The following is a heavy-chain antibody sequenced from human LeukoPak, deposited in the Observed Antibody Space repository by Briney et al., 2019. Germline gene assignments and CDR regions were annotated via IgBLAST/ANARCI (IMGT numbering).Heavy chain of an antibody. CDR2: TNPNSGGT. CDR3: ASTPLGYCSSTSCPPHYYYYYMDV. Sequence: ASVKVSCKASGYTFTGYYMHWVRQAPGQGLEWMGWTNPNSGGTNYAQKFQGRVTMTRDTSISTAYMELSRLRSDDTAVYYCASTPLGYCSSTSCPPHYYYYYMDVWGKGTTVTVSS. D-gene: IGHD2-2*01. V-gene: IGHV1-2*02. CDR1: GYTFTGYY. J-gene: IGHJ6*03.